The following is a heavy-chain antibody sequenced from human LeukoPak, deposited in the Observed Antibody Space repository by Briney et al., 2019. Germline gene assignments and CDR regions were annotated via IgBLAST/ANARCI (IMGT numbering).Heavy chain of an antibody. CDR1: GFTFSSYG. CDR3: AKERGAAAGTVYFDY. CDR2: ISGSGGST. V-gene: IGHV3-23*01. D-gene: IGHD6-13*01. J-gene: IGHJ4*02. Sequence: PGGTLRLSCAASGFTFSSYGMSWVRQAPGKGLEWVSAISGSGGSTYYADSVKGRFTISRDNSKNTLFLQMNSLRDEDTAVYYCAKERGAAAGTVYFDYWGQGTLVTVSS.